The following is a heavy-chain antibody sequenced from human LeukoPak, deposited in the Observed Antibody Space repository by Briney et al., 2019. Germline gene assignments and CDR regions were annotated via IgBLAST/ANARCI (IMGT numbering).Heavy chain of an antibody. V-gene: IGHV3-30*02. CDR1: GFTFSSYG. Sequence: GGSLRLSCAASGFTFSSYGMHWVRQAPGKGLEWVAFIRYDGSNKYYADSVKGRFTISRDNSKNTLYLQMNSLRAEDTAVYYCAKGSVPAAISPMDVWGKGTTATVSS. D-gene: IGHD2-2*01. CDR2: IRYDGSNK. J-gene: IGHJ6*03. CDR3: AKGSVPAAISPMDV.